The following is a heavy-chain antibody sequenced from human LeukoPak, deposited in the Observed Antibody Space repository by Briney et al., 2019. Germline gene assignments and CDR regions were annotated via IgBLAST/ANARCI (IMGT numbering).Heavy chain of an antibody. CDR2: ISAYNGNT. D-gene: IGHD2-2*01. Sequence: GASVKVSCKASGYTFTSYGISWVRQAPGQGLEWMGWISAYNGNTNYAQKLQGRVTMTTDTSTSTAYMELRSLRSDDKAVYYCARGYDIVVVPAAQPTRHYYYYYGMDVWGQGTTVTVSS. J-gene: IGHJ6*02. CDR3: ARGYDIVVVPAAQPTRHYYYYYGMDV. V-gene: IGHV1-18*01. CDR1: GYTFTSYG.